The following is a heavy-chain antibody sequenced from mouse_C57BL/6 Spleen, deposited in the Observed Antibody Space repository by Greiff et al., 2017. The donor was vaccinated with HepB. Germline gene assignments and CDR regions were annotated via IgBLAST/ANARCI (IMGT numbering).Heavy chain of an antibody. CDR2: IHPNSGST. CDR1: GYTFTSYW. D-gene: IGHD2-4*01. J-gene: IGHJ2*01. V-gene: IGHV1-64*01. CDR3: ANNYDYDGYFDY. Sequence: VQLQQPGAELVKPGASVKLSCKASGYTFTSYWMHWVKQRPGQGLEWIGMIHPNSGSTNYNEKFKSKATLTVDKSSSTAYMQLSSLTSEDSAVYYCANNYDYDGYFDYWGQGTTLTVSS.